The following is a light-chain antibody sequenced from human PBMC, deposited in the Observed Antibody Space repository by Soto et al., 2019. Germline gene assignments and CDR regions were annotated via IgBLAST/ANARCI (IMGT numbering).Light chain of an antibody. V-gene: IGLV2-23*02. Sequence: QSALTQPPSMSGSPGQSITISCTGTSSDIGTFYFVSWYQQYPGKVPKLLVYEVSKRPSGVSDRFSGSKSGITASLTISGLQAEDEADYYCCSYAGSDTWVFGGGTKLTVL. J-gene: IGLJ3*02. CDR1: SSDIGTFYF. CDR2: EVS. CDR3: CSYAGSDTWV.